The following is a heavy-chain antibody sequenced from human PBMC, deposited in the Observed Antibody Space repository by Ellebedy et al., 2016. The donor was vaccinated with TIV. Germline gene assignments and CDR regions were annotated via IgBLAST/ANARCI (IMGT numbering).Heavy chain of an antibody. CDR1: GGSITGSYYY. Sequence: MPSETLSLTCSVSGGSITGSYYYWGWIRQAPGKGLEWIGSVFDRETTYRNPSLKSRLPLSIAMSKNQFSLRLTSVTAADTAVYYCARRGDWWYFDDWGQGTLVTVSS. J-gene: IGHJ4*02. CDR2: VFDRETT. CDR3: ARRGDWWYFDD. V-gene: IGHV4-39*01. D-gene: IGHD2-8*02.